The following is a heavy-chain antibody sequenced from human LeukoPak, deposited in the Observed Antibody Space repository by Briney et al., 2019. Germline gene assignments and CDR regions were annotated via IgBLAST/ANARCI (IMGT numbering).Heavy chain of an antibody. V-gene: IGHV4-59*01. J-gene: IGHJ2*01. Sequence: SETLSLTCTVSGGSISSYYWSWIRQPPGKGLEWIGYIYYSGSTNYNPSLKSRVTISVDTSKNQFSLKLSSVTAADTAVYYCARDRDYYDSSGYYYTWYFDLWGRGTLVTVSS. D-gene: IGHD3-22*01. CDR1: GGSISSYY. CDR3: ARDRDYYDSSGYYYTWYFDL. CDR2: IYYSGST.